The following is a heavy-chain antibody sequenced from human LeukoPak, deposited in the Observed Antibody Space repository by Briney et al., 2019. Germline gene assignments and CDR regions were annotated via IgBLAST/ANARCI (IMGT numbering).Heavy chain of an antibody. CDR1: GVSISSGSYS. CDR2: INHSGST. J-gene: IGHJ4*02. V-gene: IGHV4-39*07. Sequence: SETLSLTCTVSGVSISSGSYSWSWIRQPPGKGLEWIGEINHSGSTNYNPSLKSRVTISVDTSKNQFSLKLSSVTAADTAVYYCARPIGPWGQGTLVTVSS. CDR3: ARPIGP.